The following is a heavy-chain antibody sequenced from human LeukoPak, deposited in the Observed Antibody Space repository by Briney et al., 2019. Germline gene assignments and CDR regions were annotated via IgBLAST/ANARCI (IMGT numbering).Heavy chain of an antibody. V-gene: IGHV4-39*07. D-gene: IGHD3-3*01. CDR1: GGSISSSSYY. CDR2: IYYTGST. Sequence: SETLSLTCTVSGGSISSSSYYWGWIRQPPGKGLEWIGTIYYTGSTYYNPSLKSRVAISVDTSKNQFSLKLSSVTAADTAVYYCARAYYDFWSGFRGYYYMDVWGKGTTVTVSS. J-gene: IGHJ6*03. CDR3: ARAYYDFWSGFRGYYYMDV.